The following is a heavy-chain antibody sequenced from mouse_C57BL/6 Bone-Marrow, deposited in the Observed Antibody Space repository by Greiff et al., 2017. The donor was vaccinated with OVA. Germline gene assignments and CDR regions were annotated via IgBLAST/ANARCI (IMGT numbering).Heavy chain of an antibody. Sequence: EVNAVESGEGLVKPGGSLKLSCAASGFTFSSYAMSWVRQTPEKRLEWVAYISSGGDYIYYADTVKGRFTISRDNARNTLYLQMSSLKSEDTAMYYCTRRGMAWFAYWGQGTLVTVSA. D-gene: IGHD2-3*01. V-gene: IGHV5S21*01. CDR3: TRRGMAWFAY. CDR2: ISSGGDYI. CDR1: GFTFSSYA. J-gene: IGHJ3*01.